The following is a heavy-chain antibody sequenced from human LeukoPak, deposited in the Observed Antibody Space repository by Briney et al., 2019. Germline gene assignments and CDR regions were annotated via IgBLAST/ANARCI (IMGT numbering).Heavy chain of an antibody. D-gene: IGHD6-19*01. Sequence: GGSLRLSCAASGFTFDDYAMHWVRQAPGKGLEWVSGISWNSGSIGYADSVKGRFTISSDNAKNSLYLQMNSLRAEDTALYYCAKEGGSGWYMGDDYWGQGTLVTVSS. CDR2: ISWNSGSI. J-gene: IGHJ4*02. CDR1: GFTFDDYA. CDR3: AKEGGSGWYMGDDY. V-gene: IGHV3-9*01.